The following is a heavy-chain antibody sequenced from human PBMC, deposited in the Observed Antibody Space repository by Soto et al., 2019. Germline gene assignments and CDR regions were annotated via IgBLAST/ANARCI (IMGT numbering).Heavy chain of an antibody. CDR2: ISYDGSNK. CDR3: AKAASVSFGIVDY. Sequence: GGSLRLSCAASGFTFSSYGMHWVRQAPGKGLEWVAVISYDGSNKYYADSVKGRFTISRDNSKNTLYLQMNSLRAEDTAVYYCAKAASVSFGIVDYWGQGTLVTVSS. V-gene: IGHV3-30*18. CDR1: GFTFSSYG. J-gene: IGHJ4*02. D-gene: IGHD3-10*01.